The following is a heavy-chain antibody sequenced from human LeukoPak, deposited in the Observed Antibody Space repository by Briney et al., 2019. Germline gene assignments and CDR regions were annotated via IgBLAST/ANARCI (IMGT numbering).Heavy chain of an antibody. Sequence: PGGSLRLSCAASGFTSGNYAVNWVRQAPGKGLEWVSGIRDSDASAYHADSVKGRFTISRDNSKNTLYLQMNSVRAEDTAVYYCAKGSSESWYYYYMDVWGKGTTVTVSS. J-gene: IGHJ6*03. V-gene: IGHV3-23*01. CDR2: IRDSDASA. D-gene: IGHD6-13*01. CDR3: AKGSSESWYYYYMDV. CDR1: GFTSGNYA.